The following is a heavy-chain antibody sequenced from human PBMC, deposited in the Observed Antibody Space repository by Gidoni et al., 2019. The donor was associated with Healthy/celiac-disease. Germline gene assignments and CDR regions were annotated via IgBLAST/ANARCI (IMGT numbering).Heavy chain of an antibody. V-gene: IGHV1-69*01. Sequence: QVQLVQSGAEVKKPGSSVKVSCKASGGTFSSYAISWVRQAPGQGLEWMGGIIPIFGTANYAQKFQGRVTITADESTSTAYMELSSLRSEYTCQTAVYYCARDEIRYYYDSYYYYYGMDVWGQGTTVTVSS. D-gene: IGHD3-22*01. CDR1: GGTFSSYA. J-gene: IGHJ6*02. CDR2: IIPIFGTA. CDR3: ARDEIRYYYDSYYYYYGMDV.